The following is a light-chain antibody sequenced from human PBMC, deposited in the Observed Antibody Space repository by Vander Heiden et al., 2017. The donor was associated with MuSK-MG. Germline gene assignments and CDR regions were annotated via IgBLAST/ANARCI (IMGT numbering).Light chain of an antibody. J-gene: IGLJ3*02. Sequence: QSALTQPASVSGSPGQSITISCSGTSTDIGSYNHISWCQQHPGKAPKLMMFDVNNRPSGVSNRFSGSKSGNTASLTISGLQAEDEADYYCTSYTLSSTWVFGGGTKLTVL. CDR1: STDIGSYNH. V-gene: IGLV2-14*01. CDR2: DVN. CDR3: TSYTLSSTWV.